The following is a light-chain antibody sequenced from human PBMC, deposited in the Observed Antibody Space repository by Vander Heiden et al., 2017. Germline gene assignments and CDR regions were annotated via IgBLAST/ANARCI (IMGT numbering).Light chain of an antibody. J-gene: IGKJ3*01. CDR3: QHDDTTPFT. V-gene: IGKV1-39*01. Sequence: RHMTQSPSSLSASVGDRVTITCRASQSISSYLTWYQQKPGKAPKLLIYDASSLESGVPSRFSGSGSGTDFTLTISSLQPEDFATYYCQHDDTTPFTFGRGTMVDI. CDR2: DAS. CDR1: QSISSY.